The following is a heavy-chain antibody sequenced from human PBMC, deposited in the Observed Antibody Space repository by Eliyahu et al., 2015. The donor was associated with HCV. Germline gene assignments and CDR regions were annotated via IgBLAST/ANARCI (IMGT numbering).Heavy chain of an antibody. D-gene: IGHD3-22*01. CDR3: ASVGYDTSGYYTMY. CDR1: GYSISTGYY. J-gene: IGHJ4*02. CDR2: IYHSGST. Sequence: QVQLQESGPGLVKPSETLSLTCTVSGYSISTGYYWGWIRQPPGKGLEWIGSIYHSGSTYYNPSLKSRVTISVDTSKNQFSLKLNSVTAADTAVYYCASVGYDTSGYYTMYWGQGTLVTVSS. V-gene: IGHV4-38-2*02.